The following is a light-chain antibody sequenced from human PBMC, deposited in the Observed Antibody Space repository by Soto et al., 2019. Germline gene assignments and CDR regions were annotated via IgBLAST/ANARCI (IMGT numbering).Light chain of an antibody. CDR1: QSVNTN. CDR3: QQYNNWPLT. CDR2: GAS. J-gene: IGKJ5*01. Sequence: EIEMTQSPATLSVSPGERATLSCRASQSVNTNLAWYQQKPGQAPRLLIYGASTRAPGIPARFSGSGSGTDFTLTISSLQSEDFAVYYCQQYNNWPLTFGQGTRLEIK. V-gene: IGKV3-15*01.